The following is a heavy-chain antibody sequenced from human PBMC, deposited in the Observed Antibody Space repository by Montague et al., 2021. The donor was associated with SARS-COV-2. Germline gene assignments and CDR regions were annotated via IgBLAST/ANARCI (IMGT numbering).Heavy chain of an antibody. V-gene: IGHV3-30*04. D-gene: IGHD1-26*01. CDR2: LAFDGSNT. CDR3: ARDHAQFSSGTYSLDY. CDR1: SFTFNNYA. J-gene: IGHJ4*02. Sequence: SLRLSFAASSFTFNNYAMHWVRQAPGKGLEWVAFLAFDGSNTSYADSLKGRFTISRDNSKNTLYLQINSLRLEDTAVYYCARDHAQFSSGTYSLDYWGQGTLVTVSS.